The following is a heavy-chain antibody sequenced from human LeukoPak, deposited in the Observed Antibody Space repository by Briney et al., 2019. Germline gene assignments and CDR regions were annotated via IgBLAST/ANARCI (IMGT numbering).Heavy chain of an antibody. V-gene: IGHV1-46*01. Sequence: ASVKVSCKASGYTFTSYYMHWVRQAPGQGLEWMGIINPSGGSTSYAQKFQGRVTMTRDMSISTAYMELSRLRSDDTAVYYCARTQSGYDRFDYWGQGTLVTVSS. CDR1: GYTFTSYY. J-gene: IGHJ4*02. D-gene: IGHD5-12*01. CDR3: ARTQSGYDRFDY. CDR2: INPSGGST.